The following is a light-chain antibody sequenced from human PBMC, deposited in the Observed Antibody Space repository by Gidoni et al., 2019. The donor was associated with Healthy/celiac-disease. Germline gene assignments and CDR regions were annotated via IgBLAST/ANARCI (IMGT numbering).Light chain of an antibody. CDR2: DAS. J-gene: IGKJ1*01. CDR3: QQRSNWPPWT. V-gene: IGKV3-11*01. CDR1: QSVSSY. Sequence: TVLTHSPATLSLSPGERATLPCRASQSVSSYLAWYQQKPGQAPRLLIYDASNRATGIPARFSGSGSGTDFTLTISSLEPEDFAVYYCQQRSNWPPWTFGQGTKVEIK.